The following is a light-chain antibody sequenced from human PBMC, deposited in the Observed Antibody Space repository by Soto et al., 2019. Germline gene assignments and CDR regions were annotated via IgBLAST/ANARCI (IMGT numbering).Light chain of an antibody. J-gene: IGKJ1*01. CDR1: QSVSNNY. CDR2: GAS. V-gene: IGKV3-20*01. Sequence: EIVLTQSPGTLSLSPGERATLSCRASQSVSNNYLAWYQQKPGQAPRLLIYGASNRATGIPDSFSGRGSGTDFPLNISRLEPEDFAVYYCQQYGSSGTFSQGTKVEIK. CDR3: QQYGSSGT.